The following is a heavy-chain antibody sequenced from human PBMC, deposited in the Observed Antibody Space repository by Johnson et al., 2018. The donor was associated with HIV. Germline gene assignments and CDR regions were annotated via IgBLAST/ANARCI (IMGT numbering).Heavy chain of an antibody. CDR1: GFTFSTYG. D-gene: IGHD1-26*01. J-gene: IGHJ3*02. CDR3: AKDGSGWWELEGGDAFDI. CDR2: MWYDGSNK. Sequence: QVQLVESGGGVVQPGRSLRLSCAASGFTFSTYGMHWVRQAPGKGLEWVAVMWYDGSNKYYADSVKGRFTISRDNSKNTLYLQMNSLRAEDTAVYYCAKDGSGWWELEGGDAFDIWGQGTMVTVSS. V-gene: IGHV3-33*06.